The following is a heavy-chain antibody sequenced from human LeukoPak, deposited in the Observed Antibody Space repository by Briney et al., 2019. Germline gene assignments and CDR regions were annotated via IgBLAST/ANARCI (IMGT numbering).Heavy chain of an antibody. J-gene: IGHJ4*02. CDR2: INPSGGST. Sequence: ASVKVSCKAFGYTFTSNYMHWVRQAPGQGLEWMGIINPSGGSTSYAQKFQGRITLSRDTSTSTAYMELGSLRSEDTAVYYCAREPEVGAPYPYYFDYWGQGTLVTVSS. D-gene: IGHD3-16*01. CDR3: AREPEVGAPYPYYFDY. CDR1: GYTFTSNY. V-gene: IGHV1-46*01.